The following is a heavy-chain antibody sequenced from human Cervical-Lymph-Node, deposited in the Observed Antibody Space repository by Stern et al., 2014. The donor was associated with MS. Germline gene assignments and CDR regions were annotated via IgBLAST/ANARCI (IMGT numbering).Heavy chain of an antibody. CDR2: IGPTTSAT. J-gene: IGHJ4*02. V-gene: IGHV1-2*06. Sequence: VQLVQSGAEVRKPGASVTVSCEASGYTFNGHYVHWVRQAPGQGLGLMGRIGPTTSATSFAQKFQGRVTLTRDTSISTAYMELSSLTSDDTAIYYCARQYSSYPDFWGQGTLVTVSS. CDR1: GYTFNGHY. D-gene: IGHD4-11*01. CDR3: ARQYSSYPDF.